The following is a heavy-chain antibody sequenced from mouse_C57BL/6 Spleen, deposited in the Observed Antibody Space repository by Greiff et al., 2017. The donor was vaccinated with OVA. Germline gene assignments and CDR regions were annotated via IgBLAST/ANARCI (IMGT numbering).Heavy chain of an antibody. CDR2: IYPGSGST. D-gene: IGHD2-4*01. V-gene: IGHV1-55*01. Sequence: VKLQQPGAELVKPGASVKMSCKASGYTFTSYWITWVKQRPGQGLEWIGDIYPGSGSTNYNEKFKSKATLTVDTSSSTAYMQLSSLKSEDSEVDYCARKIYDYDDIDYWGQGTTLTVSS. J-gene: IGHJ2*01. CDR1: GYTFTSYW. CDR3: ARKIYDYDDIDY.